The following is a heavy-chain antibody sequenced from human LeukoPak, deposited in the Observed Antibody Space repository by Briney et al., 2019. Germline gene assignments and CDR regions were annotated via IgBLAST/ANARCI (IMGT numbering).Heavy chain of an antibody. Sequence: ASVKVSCKASGYTFTSYDINWVRQATGQGLEWMGWMNPNSGNTGYAQKFQGRVTITRNTSISTAYMELSSLRSEDTAVYYCARLTVPLRFDPWGQGTLVTVSS. CDR3: ARLTVPLRFDP. CDR2: MNPNSGNT. J-gene: IGHJ5*02. CDR1: GYTFTSYD. V-gene: IGHV1-8*03. D-gene: IGHD2-2*01.